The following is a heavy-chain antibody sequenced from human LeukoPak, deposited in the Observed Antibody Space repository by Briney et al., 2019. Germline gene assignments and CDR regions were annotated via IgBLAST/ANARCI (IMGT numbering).Heavy chain of an antibody. V-gene: IGHV3-23*01. D-gene: IGHD3-9*01. CDR1: GLTFSSSA. J-gene: IGHJ4*02. Sequence: PGGSLRLSCAASGLTFSSSAMSWVRQAPGMGLRGVSSITGSGDYTQYADSVKGRFTISRDNSKNTLYLQMNSLRAEDTAVYYCAKSGLDSHPYDILTGYRYYFDYWGQGTLVTVSS. CDR2: ITGSGDYT. CDR3: AKSGLDSHPYDILTGYRYYFDY.